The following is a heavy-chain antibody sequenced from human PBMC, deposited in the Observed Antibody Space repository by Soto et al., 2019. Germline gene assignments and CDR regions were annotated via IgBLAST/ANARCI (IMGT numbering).Heavy chain of an antibody. V-gene: IGHV3-30*18. CDR1: GFTFSSYC. Sequence: GSLRLSCAASGFTFSSYCMHWVRQAPGKGLEWVAVISYDGSNKYYADSVKGRFTISRDNSKNTLYLQMNSLRAEDTAVYYCAKETAAAGHYYYYGMDVWGQGTTVTVSS. CDR2: ISYDGSNK. J-gene: IGHJ6*02. D-gene: IGHD6-13*01. CDR3: AKETAAAGHYYYYGMDV.